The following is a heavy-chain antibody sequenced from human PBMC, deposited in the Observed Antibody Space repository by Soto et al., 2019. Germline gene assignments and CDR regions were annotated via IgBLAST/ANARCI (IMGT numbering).Heavy chain of an antibody. J-gene: IGHJ4*02. Sequence: QVKLVQSGAEVKKPGASVRVSCEASGYTFSDFYIHWVRQAPGQGLEWMGSILPSSGDTRYAQRLQGRVSMTRDTSINTAYMDLSGLRSDDTAVYFCARVMITFVGVIDDNWGQGTLVTVSS. D-gene: IGHD3-16*02. V-gene: IGHV1-2*02. CDR2: ILPSSGDT. CDR1: GYTFSDFY. CDR3: ARVMITFVGVIDDN.